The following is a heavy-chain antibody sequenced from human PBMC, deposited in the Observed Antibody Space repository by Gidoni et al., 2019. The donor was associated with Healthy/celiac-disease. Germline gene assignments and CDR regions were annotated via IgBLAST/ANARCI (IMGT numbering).Heavy chain of an antibody. Sequence: EVQLVESGGGLVQPGGSLRLSCAASGFTFSSYWMHWVRQAPGKGLVWVSRINSDGTSTSYADSVKGRFTISRDNAKNTLYLQMNSLRAEDTAVYYCATSGRGYGMDVWGQGTTVTVSS. CDR2: INSDGTST. CDR3: ATSGRGYGMDV. D-gene: IGHD1-26*01. CDR1: GFTFSSYW. J-gene: IGHJ6*02. V-gene: IGHV3-74*01.